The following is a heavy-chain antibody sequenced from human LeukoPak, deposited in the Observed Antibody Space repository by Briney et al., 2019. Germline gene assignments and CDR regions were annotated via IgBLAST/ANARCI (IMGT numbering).Heavy chain of an antibody. CDR1: GFTFSSYW. Sequence: PGGSLRLSCAASGFTFSSYWMSWVRQAPGKGLEWVANIKQDGSEKYYVDSVKGRFTISRDNAKNSLYLQMNSLRAEDTAVYYCARDGGRVAAAGTGLGYWGQGTLVTVSS. D-gene: IGHD6-13*01. V-gene: IGHV3-7*01. CDR3: ARDGGRVAAAGTGLGY. J-gene: IGHJ4*02. CDR2: IKQDGSEK.